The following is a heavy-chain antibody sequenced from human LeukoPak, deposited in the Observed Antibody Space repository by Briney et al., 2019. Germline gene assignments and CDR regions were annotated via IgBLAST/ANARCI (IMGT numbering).Heavy chain of an antibody. V-gene: IGHV3-23*01. CDR1: GFRFSDYT. Sequence: PGGSLRLSCAASGFRFSDYTMTWVRQAPGKGPEWVSAIGGRGGSTYYADSLGGRFTISRDNSKDMLYLQMNSLKVEDTATYYCRKEGGAWGQGTKVTVSS. CDR2: IGGRGGST. J-gene: IGHJ5*02. CDR3: RKEGGA. D-gene: IGHD3-16*01.